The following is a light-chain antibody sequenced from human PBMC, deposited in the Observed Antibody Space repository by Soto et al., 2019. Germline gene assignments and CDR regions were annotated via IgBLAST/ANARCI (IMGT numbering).Light chain of an antibody. V-gene: IGKV3-11*01. CDR1: QSVGTY. Sequence: EIVLTQSPATLSLSPGERVTLSCRASQSVGTYLTWYQQKPGQAPRLLIYDASARATGIPARFSGSGSGIDFTLTISSLEPEDFAVYYCQQRSDWSPITFGRGTRLEIK. CDR3: QQRSDWSPIT. J-gene: IGKJ5*01. CDR2: DAS.